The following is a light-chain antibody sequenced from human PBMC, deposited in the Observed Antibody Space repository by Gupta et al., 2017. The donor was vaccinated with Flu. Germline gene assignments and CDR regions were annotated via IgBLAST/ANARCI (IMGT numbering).Light chain of an antibody. J-gene: IGLJ3*02. V-gene: IGLV1-47*01. Sequence: RVTVSCSGSSSNFGSNYVYWYQQLPGTAPRLLIYRNYQRPSGVPDRFSGSKSGTSASLAISGLQSEDEADYYCAAWDDSLSSWVFGGGTKVTVL. CDR3: AAWDDSLSSWV. CDR2: RNY. CDR1: SSNFGSNY.